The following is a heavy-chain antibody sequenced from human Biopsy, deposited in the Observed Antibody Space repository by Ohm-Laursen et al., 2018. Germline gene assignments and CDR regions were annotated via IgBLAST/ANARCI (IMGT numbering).Heavy chain of an antibody. J-gene: IGHJ2*01. CDR2: IWYDSTNE. CDR1: GFTFGHYA. D-gene: IGHD6-19*01. V-gene: IGHV3-33*04. CDR3: ARGLSSGWYGYFDV. Sequence: SLRLSCAASGFTFGHYAMHWVRQAPGKGLERISLIWYDSTNEDYADSVKGRFTISRDNSKNTLYLQINTLTLEDAAFYYCARGLSSGWYGYFDVWGRGTLVTVSS.